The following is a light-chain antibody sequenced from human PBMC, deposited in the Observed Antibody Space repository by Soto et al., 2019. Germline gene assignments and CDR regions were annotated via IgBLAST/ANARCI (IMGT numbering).Light chain of an antibody. J-gene: IGKJ5*01. CDR2: DAS. V-gene: IGKV3-11*01. CDR1: QSVNSL. Sequence: ETVLTQSPATLSLSPGERATLSCRASQSVNSLIAWYQQKPGQAPRLLISDASKRATGIPGRFSGSGSGTDFTLTISSLEPEDFAVYYCQQRGNWPLTFGQGTRLDIK. CDR3: QQRGNWPLT.